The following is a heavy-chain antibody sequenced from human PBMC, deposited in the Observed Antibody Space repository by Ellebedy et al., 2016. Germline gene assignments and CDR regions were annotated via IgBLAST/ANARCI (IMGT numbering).Heavy chain of an antibody. D-gene: IGHD1-14*01. V-gene: IGHV3-21*01. CDR3: ASETKGAFDI. CDR2: ISSSSSYI. CDR1: GFTFSSYS. Sequence: GESLKISCAASGFTFSSYSMNWVRQAPGKGLEWVSSISSSSSYIYYADSVKGRFTISRDNAKNSLYLQMNSLRAEDTAVYYCASETKGAFDIWGQGTMVTVSS. J-gene: IGHJ3*02.